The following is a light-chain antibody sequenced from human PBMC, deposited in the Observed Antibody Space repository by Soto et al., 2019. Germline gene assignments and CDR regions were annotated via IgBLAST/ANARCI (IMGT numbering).Light chain of an antibody. J-gene: IGKJ4*01. CDR2: GIS. CDR1: QSFSTY. CDR3: QKYNTAPLT. Sequence: DFQMTQAPSSLSASVGDRVTIACRASQSFSTYLAWYQQKPGKVPKLLISGISTLQSGVPSRFSGSGYGTEFTLTISNLQPEDVATYYCQKYNTAPLTSGGGTKVDIK. V-gene: IGKV1-27*01.